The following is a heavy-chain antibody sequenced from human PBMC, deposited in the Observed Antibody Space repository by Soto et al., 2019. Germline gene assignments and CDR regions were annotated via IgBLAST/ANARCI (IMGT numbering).Heavy chain of an antibody. CDR3: ARVNYGDYYYGMDV. CDR2: ISYTGSS. Sequence: SETLSLTCTVSGGSINYSYWTWIRQPPGKGLEWIGYISYTGSSNYNASLKSRLTISVDTSKNQFSLKLSSVTAADTALYYCARVNYGDYYYGMDVWGQGTTVTVS. D-gene: IGHD4-17*01. CDR1: GGSINYSY. V-gene: IGHV4-59*01. J-gene: IGHJ6*02.